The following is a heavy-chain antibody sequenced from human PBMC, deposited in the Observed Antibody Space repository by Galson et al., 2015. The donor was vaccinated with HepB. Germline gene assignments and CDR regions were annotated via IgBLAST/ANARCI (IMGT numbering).Heavy chain of an antibody. CDR2: IRSKASDYAT. Sequence: SLRLSCAASGFTFSGSAIHWVRQASGKGPEWVGRIRSKASDYATAYAASLKGRITISRDDSKNTAYLHMNSLKTEDTAVYDCLRLGDLSGYISSWGQGTLVTVSS. D-gene: IGHD6-13*01. V-gene: IGHV3-73*01. J-gene: IGHJ4*02. CDR1: GFTFSGSA. CDR3: LRLGDLSGYISS.